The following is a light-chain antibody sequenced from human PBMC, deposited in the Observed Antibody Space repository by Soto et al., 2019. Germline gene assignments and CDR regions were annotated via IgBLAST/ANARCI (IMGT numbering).Light chain of an antibody. J-gene: IGKJ2*01. CDR1: QSVSSSY. Sequence: EIVLTQSPGTLSLSPGERATLSCRASQSVSSSYLAWYRQKPGQAPRLLIYGASRRATGIPDRFSGSGSGTDFTLTISRLEPEDFVVYYCQQYGSSPPYAFGQGTKLEIK. CDR3: QQYGSSPPYA. V-gene: IGKV3-20*01. CDR2: GAS.